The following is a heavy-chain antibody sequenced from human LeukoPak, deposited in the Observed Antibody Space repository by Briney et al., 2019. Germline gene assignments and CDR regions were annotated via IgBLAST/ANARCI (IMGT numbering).Heavy chain of an antibody. D-gene: IGHD3-22*01. V-gene: IGHV3-30*04. J-gene: IGHJ4*02. CDR1: RFTFSTYA. CDR3: TRGPGYHDSSYLDY. Sequence: PGGSLRLSCAASRFTFSTYAMHWVRQAPGKGLEWVAVISYDGTNKNYADSVKGRLTISRDNSKNTLYLQMNSLRAEDTAVYYCTRGPGYHDSSYLDYWGQGTLVTVSS. CDR2: ISYDGTNK.